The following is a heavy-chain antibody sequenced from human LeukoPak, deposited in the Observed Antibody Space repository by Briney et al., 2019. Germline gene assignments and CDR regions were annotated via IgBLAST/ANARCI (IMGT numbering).Heavy chain of an antibody. CDR3: ARTYYYGSDPYYFDY. CDR1: GGTFSSYA. CDR2: IIPILGIA. V-gene: IGHV1-69*04. Sequence: ASVKVSCKASGGTFSSYAISWVRQAPGQGLEWMGRIIPILGIANYAQKFQGRVTITADKSTSTAYMELSSLRSEDTAVYYCARTYYYGSDPYYFDYWGQGTLVTVSS. D-gene: IGHD3-10*01. J-gene: IGHJ4*02.